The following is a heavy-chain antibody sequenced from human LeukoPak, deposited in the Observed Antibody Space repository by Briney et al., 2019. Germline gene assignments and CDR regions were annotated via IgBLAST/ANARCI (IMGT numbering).Heavy chain of an antibody. Sequence: SETLSLTCTVSGGSIGTYSWNWIRQPPGRGLEWIGYIYYSGTTNYNPSLKSRVTISVDTSKNQFSLKLSSVTAADTAVYYCARGVYIAAAQYAYWGQGTLVTVSS. CDR3: ARGVYIAAAQYAY. D-gene: IGHD6-13*01. J-gene: IGHJ4*02. CDR2: IYYSGTT. CDR1: GGSIGTYS. V-gene: IGHV4-59*01.